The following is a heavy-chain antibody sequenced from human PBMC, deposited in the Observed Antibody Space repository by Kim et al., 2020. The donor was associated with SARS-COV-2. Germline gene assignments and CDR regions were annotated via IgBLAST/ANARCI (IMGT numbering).Heavy chain of an antibody. V-gene: IGHV3-15*01. CDR1: GFTFSNAW. Sequence: GGSLRLSCAASGFTFSNAWMSWVRQAPGKGLEWVGLIKSKTDGGTTDYAAPVKGRFTISRDDSKNTLYLQMNSLKTEDTAVYYCTTGGASWGQGTRVTVSS. J-gene: IGHJ4*02. D-gene: IGHD1-26*01. CDR3: TTGGAS. CDR2: IKSKTDGGTT.